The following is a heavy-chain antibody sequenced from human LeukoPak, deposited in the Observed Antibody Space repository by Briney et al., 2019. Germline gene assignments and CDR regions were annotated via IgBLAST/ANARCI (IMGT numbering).Heavy chain of an antibody. CDR1: GFTVSSNY. V-gene: IGHV3-53*01. CDR3: ARVGIAAAGTWFDP. CDR2: IYSGGST. D-gene: IGHD6-13*01. J-gene: IGHJ5*02. Sequence: GGSLRLSCAASGFTVSSNYMSWVRQAPGKGLEWVSLIYSGGSTYYADSVKGRFTISRDNSKNTLYLQMNSLRAEDTAVYYCARVGIAAAGTWFDPWGQGTLVTVSS.